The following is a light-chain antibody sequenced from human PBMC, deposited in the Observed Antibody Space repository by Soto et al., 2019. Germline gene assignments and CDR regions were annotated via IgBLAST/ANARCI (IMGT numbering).Light chain of an antibody. CDR3: SSYAGSNNVV. J-gene: IGLJ2*01. CDR1: SSDVGGYNY. V-gene: IGLV2-8*01. Sequence: QSVLSQPPSASGSPGQSVTISCTGTSSDVGGYNYVSWYQHHPGKAPKLMIYEVTKRPSGVPDRFSGSKSGNTASLTVSGLQAEDDSDYYCSSYAGSNNVVFVGGTKLTVL. CDR2: EVT.